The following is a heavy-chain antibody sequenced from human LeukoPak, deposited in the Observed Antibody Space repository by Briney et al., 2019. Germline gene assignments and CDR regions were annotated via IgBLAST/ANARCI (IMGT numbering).Heavy chain of an antibody. Sequence: GGSLRLSCAASGFTFSSYAMSWVRQAPGKGQEWVSGVSGSGGSTYYADSVKGRFTISRDNSKNTLYLQMNSQRAEDTAVYYCAKDLDIVATITGNWGQGTVVTVSS. CDR2: VSGSGGST. CDR1: GFTFSSYA. J-gene: IGHJ4*02. V-gene: IGHV3-23*01. CDR3: AKDLDIVATITGN. D-gene: IGHD5-12*01.